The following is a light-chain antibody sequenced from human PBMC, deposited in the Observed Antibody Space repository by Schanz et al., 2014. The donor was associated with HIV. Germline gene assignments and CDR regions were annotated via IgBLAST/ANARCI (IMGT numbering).Light chain of an antibody. Sequence: QSALTQPASLSGSPGQSITISCTGTSSDVGGYNYVSWYQQHPGKAPKLMIYDVSSRPSGVSNRFSGSKSGNTASLTISGLQAEDEADYYCGSCSPTNTCTFGGGTKLTVL. CDR1: SSDVGGYNY. CDR3: GSCSPTNTCT. V-gene: IGLV2-14*01. J-gene: IGLJ3*02. CDR2: DVS.